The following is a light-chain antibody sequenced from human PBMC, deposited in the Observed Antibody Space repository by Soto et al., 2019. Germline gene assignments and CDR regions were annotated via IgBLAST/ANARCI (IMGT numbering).Light chain of an antibody. CDR2: GAS. Sequence: EIVLTQSPGTLSLSPGERATLSCRASQSVSSSYLVWYQQKPGQAPRLLIYGASSRATGIPDRFSGSGSGTDFTLTISRLEPEDFAVYYCQQRTTFGQGTRLEIK. V-gene: IGKV3-20*01. CDR1: QSVSSSY. CDR3: QQRTT. J-gene: IGKJ5*01.